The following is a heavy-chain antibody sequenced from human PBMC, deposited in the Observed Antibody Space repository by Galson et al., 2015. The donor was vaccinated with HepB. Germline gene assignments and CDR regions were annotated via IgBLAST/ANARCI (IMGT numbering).Heavy chain of an antibody. CDR3: AGLVGRLVTTRYYFDY. V-gene: IGHV4-39*01. D-gene: IGHD3-9*01. J-gene: IGHJ4*02. CDR2: IYYSGST. Sequence: ETLSLTCTVSGGCTSSSNYYWTWIRQPPGKGLEWIGSIYYSGSTYYNPSLKSRFTISVYTSKNQFSLNLRSAPAADTAVYYCAGLVGRLVTTRYYFDYWGQGTLVTVSS. CDR1: GGCTSSSNYY.